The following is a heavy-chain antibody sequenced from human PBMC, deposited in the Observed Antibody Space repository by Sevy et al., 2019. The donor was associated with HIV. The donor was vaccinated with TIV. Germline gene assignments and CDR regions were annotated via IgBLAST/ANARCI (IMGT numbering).Heavy chain of an antibody. CDR2: IKSKTDGGTT. J-gene: IGHJ3*02. V-gene: IGHV3-15*01. D-gene: IGHD3-3*01. CDR1: GFTFSNAW. CDR3: TTDTGISDYDFWSGRDDTFDN. Sequence: GGSLRLPCAASGFTFSNAWMSWVRQAPGKGLEWVGRIKSKTDGGTTDYAAPVKSRFTISTDESKNTLYQQMNSLKTEDTAVYYCTTDTGISDYDFWSGRDDTFDNWGQGTMVTVSS.